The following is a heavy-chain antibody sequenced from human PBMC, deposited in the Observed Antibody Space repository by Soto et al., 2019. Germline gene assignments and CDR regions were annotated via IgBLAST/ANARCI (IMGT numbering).Heavy chain of an antibody. CDR1: GFTFSSYA. D-gene: IGHD3-9*01. V-gene: IGHV3-64*01. CDR2: ISSNGGST. Sequence: PGGSLRLSCAASGFTFSSYAMHWVRQAPGKGLEYVSAISSNGGSTYYANSVKGRFTISRDNSKNTLYLQMGSLRAEDMAVYYCARDYDILTGHPDYWGQGTLVTVSS. J-gene: IGHJ4*02. CDR3: ARDYDILTGHPDY.